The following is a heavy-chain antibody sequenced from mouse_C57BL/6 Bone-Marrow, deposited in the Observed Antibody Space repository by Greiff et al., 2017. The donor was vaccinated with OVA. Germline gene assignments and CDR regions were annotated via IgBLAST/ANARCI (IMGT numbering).Heavy chain of an antibody. Sequence: VQLQQSGAELVRPGASVKLSCTASGFNIKDDYMHWVKQRPEQGLEWIGWIDPENGDTEYASKFQGKATITAETSSNTAYLQLSSLTSEDTAVYYCTTWGFARAWFAYWGQGTLVTVSA. V-gene: IGHV14-4*01. D-gene: IGHD3-1*01. J-gene: IGHJ3*01. CDR1: GFNIKDDY. CDR3: TTWGFARAWFAY. CDR2: IDPENGDT.